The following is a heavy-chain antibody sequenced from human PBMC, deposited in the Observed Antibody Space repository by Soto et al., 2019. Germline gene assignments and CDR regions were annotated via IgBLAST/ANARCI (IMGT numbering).Heavy chain of an antibody. V-gene: IGHV3-11*06. CDR1: GFTFSDYY. J-gene: IGHJ6*02. CDR3: ARRMKFRSYGIMWGIDV. CDR2: ISSSSSYT. Sequence: GGSLRLSCAASGFTFSDYYMSWIRQAPGKGLEWVSYISSSSSYTNYADSVKGRFTISRDNAKNSLYLQMNSLRAEDTAVYYCARRMKFRSYGIMWGIDVCGQGTTVTVSS. D-gene: IGHD5-18*01.